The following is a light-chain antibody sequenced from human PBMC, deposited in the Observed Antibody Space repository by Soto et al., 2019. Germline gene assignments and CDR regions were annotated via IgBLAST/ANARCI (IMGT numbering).Light chain of an antibody. CDR2: GAS. V-gene: IGKV3-20*01. J-gene: IGKJ1*01. CDR3: QQYGSSPPWT. Sequence: EIVLTQSPGILSLSPGERATLSCRASQSVSSTYLAWYQWKRGQAPRLLIYGASSRASGIPDRFSGSGSGTDFTLTISRLEPEDFAVYYCQQYGSSPPWTFGQGTKVEIK. CDR1: QSVSSTY.